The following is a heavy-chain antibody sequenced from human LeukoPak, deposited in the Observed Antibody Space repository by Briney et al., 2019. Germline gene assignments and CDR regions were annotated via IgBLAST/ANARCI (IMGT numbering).Heavy chain of an antibody. CDR2: IYYSGST. V-gene: IGHV4-31*03. CDR3: ARDSAWPYYGMDV. J-gene: IGHJ6*02. Sequence: SQTLSLTRTVSGGSISSGGYYWSWIRQHPGKGLEWIGYIYYSGSTYYNPSLKSRVTISVDTSKNQFSLKLSSVTAADTAVYYCARDSAWPYYGMDVWGQGTTVTVSS. D-gene: IGHD1-26*01. CDR1: GGSISSGGYY.